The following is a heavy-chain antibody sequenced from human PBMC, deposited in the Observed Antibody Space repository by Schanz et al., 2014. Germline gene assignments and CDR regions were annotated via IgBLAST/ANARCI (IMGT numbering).Heavy chain of an antibody. CDR3: ARGGYSSGWYDRDIAHFDY. CDR1: RYTFNTYG. D-gene: IGHD6-19*01. J-gene: IGHJ4*02. CDR2: ISAYNGNT. V-gene: IGHV1-18*01. Sequence: QVQLVQSGDEVKKPGASVKVSCEASRYTFNTYGLNWVRQAPGQGLEWMGWISAYNGNTNYAQKLQGRVTMTTDTSTSTAYMELRSLRSDDTAVYYCARGGYSSGWYDRDIAHFDYWGQGTLVTVSS.